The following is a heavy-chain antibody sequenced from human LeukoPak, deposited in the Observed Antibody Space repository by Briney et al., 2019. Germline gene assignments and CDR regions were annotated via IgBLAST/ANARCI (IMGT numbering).Heavy chain of an antibody. J-gene: IGHJ4*02. D-gene: IGHD3-10*01. CDR3: ARDKFGAGTYVFDY. CDR2: IIPMFRTA. CDR1: GGSFSSYA. V-gene: IGHV1-69*13. Sequence: SVKVSCKASGGSFSSYAISWVRQAPGQGLEWMGGIIPMFRTANYAQNFQVRVTITADESTSTVYMELSSLRSEDTAVYYCARDKFGAGTYVFDYWGQGTLVTVPS.